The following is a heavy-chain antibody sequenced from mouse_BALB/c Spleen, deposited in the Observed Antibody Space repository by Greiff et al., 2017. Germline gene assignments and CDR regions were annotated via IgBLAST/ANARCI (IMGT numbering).Heavy chain of an antibody. D-gene: IGHD1-1*01. Sequence: QVQLKESGPGLVAPSQSLSITCTVSGFSLTSYGVHWVRQPPGKGLEWLGVIWAGGSTNYNSALMSRLSISKDNSKSQVFLKMNSLQTDDTAMYYCARDYYGSSYVGGYYAMDYWGQGTSVTVSS. CDR2: IWAGGST. V-gene: IGHV2-9*02. CDR3: ARDYYGSSYVGGYYAMDY. CDR1: GFSLTSYG. J-gene: IGHJ4*01.